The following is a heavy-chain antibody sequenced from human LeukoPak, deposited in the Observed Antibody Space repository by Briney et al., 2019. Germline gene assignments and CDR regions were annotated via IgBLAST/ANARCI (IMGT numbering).Heavy chain of an antibody. CDR2: IIPIFGTA. D-gene: IGHD2-2*01. CDR1: GGTFSGYA. CDR3: ARARRVVPAAIMHYYYYMDV. Sequence: GASVKVSCKASGGTFSGYAISWVRQAPGQGLEWMGGIIPIFGTANYAQKFQGRVTITTDESTSTAYMELSSLRSEDTAVYYCARARRVVPAAIMHYYYYMDVWGKGTTVTVSS. V-gene: IGHV1-69*05. J-gene: IGHJ6*03.